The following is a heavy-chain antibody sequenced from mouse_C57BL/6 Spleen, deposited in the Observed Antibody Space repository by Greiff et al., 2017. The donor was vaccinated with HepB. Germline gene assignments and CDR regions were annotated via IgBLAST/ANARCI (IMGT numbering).Heavy chain of an antibody. Sequence: EVQGVESGEGLVKPGGSLKLSCAASGFTFSSYAMSWVRQTPEKRLEWVAYISSGGDYIYYADTVKGRFTISRDNARNTLYLQMSSLKSEDTAMYYCTRDLRVTTVVDPFAYWGQGTLVTVSA. J-gene: IGHJ3*01. D-gene: IGHD1-1*01. V-gene: IGHV5-9-1*02. CDR2: ISSGGDYI. CDR3: TRDLRVTTVVDPFAY. CDR1: GFTFSSYA.